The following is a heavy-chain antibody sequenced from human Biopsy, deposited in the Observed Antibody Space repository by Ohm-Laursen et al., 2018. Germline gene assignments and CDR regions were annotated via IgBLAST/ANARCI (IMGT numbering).Heavy chain of an antibody. D-gene: IGHD1-26*01. Sequence: PSQTLSLTCIVSGGSTSLYYWGWIRQPPGKRLEYLGNINYTGNTNYNPSPKSRATISIDTSKNEFSLNLTSVTATDTAVYYCARLSLYNGSYYWGYWGQGTLVTVSS. CDR1: GGSTSLYY. CDR2: INYTGNT. V-gene: IGHV4-59*08. J-gene: IGHJ4*02. CDR3: ARLSLYNGSYYWGY.